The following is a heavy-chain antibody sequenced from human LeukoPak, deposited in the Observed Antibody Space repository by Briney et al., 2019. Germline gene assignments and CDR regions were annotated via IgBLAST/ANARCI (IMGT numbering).Heavy chain of an antibody. D-gene: IGHD3-16*01. CDR1: GFTFSDYS. CDR2: ISAGGTYT. CDR3: ARKWGNACDI. Sequence: GGPLRLSCAASGFTFSDYSMSWIRQAPGKGLELVSYISAGGTYTNYADSVKGRFTISRDNAQNSLYLQMNSLRAEDTAGYYCARKWGNACDIWGQGTMVTVSS. V-gene: IGHV3-11*03. J-gene: IGHJ3*02.